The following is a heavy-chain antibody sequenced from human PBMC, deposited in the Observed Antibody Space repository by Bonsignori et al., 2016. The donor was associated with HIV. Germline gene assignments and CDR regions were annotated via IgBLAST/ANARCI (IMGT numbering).Heavy chain of an antibody. CDR1: GFIFSSYS. V-gene: IGHV3-48*02. D-gene: IGHD3-10*01. J-gene: IGHJ3*02. CDR3: ARDQSGTYYDAFDI. Sequence: GGSLRLSCTVSGFIFSSYSMNWVRQAPGKGLEWISYISSSGSATEYADSVKGRFTISRDSANNSLFLQMNSLKDEDTAVYFCARDQSGTYYDAFDIWGQGTMVTVSS. CDR2: ISSSGSAT.